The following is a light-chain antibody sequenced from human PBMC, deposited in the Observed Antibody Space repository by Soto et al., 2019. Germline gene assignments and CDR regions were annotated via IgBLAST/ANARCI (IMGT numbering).Light chain of an antibody. V-gene: IGKV3-20*01. CDR3: QQYGSSLLFT. Sequence: EIVLTQSPGTLSLSPGERATLSCRASQSVSSSYLAWYQQKPGQAPRLLIYGASSRATGITDRFSGSGSGTDFTLTISRLEHEDVAVYYCQQYGSSLLFTFGPGTKVDI. CDR2: GAS. J-gene: IGKJ3*01. CDR1: QSVSSSY.